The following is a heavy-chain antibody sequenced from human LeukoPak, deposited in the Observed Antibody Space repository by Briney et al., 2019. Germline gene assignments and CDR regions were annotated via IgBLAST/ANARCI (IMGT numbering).Heavy chain of an antibody. Sequence: GGSLRLSCAASGFTFSNAWMSWVRQAPGKGLEWVGRIKSKTDAETRDYAAPVKGRFTISRDDSKNTLYLQMNSLKTEDTAVYFCTTDRWDWGQGTLVTVSS. CDR1: GFTFSNAW. CDR3: TTDRWD. CDR2: IKSKTDAETR. D-gene: IGHD5-24*01. J-gene: IGHJ4*02. V-gene: IGHV3-15*01.